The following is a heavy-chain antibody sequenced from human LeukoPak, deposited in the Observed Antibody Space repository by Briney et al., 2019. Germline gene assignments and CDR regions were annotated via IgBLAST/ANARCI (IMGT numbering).Heavy chain of an antibody. J-gene: IGHJ4*02. D-gene: IGHD6-13*01. V-gene: IGHV3-48*01. CDR1: GFTFSSYS. CDR3: ARRIPRIYSSSWSFDY. CDR2: ISSSSSTI. Sequence: GGSLRLSCAASGFTFSSYSMNWVRQAPGKGLEWVSYISSSSSTIYYADSVKGRFTISRDNAKNSLYLQMNSLRAEDTAVYYCARRIPRIYSSSWSFDYWGQGTLVTVSS.